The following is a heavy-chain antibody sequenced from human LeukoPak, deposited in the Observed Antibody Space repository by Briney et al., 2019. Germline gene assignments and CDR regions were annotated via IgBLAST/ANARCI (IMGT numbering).Heavy chain of an antibody. CDR2: ISPYNGNT. V-gene: IGHV1-18*01. J-gene: IGHJ5*02. CDR1: GYTFINYG. D-gene: IGHD6-13*01. Sequence: ASVKVSFKASGYTFINYGISWVRQAPGQGLEWMGWISPYNGNTKYQQKLQGRVSMTTDTSTSTAYMELRSLRSDDTAVYYCAREASSSWPNWFDPWGQGTLVTVSS. CDR3: AREASSSWPNWFDP.